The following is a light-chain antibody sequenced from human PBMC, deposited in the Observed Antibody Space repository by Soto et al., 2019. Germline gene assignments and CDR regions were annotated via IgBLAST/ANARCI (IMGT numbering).Light chain of an antibody. J-gene: IGKJ1*01. CDR2: GAS. V-gene: IGKV3-20*01. Sequence: EIVLTLSPGGLSVSPGERATLSCRASQSVSSYSLAWYHQKPDQAPRLLIGGASSRATGIPDKFSGSGSGTDFTLTISRLEPEDFAVYYCHYGNSSPWTFGQGTKVDIK. CDR1: QSVSSYS. CDR3: HYGNSSPWT.